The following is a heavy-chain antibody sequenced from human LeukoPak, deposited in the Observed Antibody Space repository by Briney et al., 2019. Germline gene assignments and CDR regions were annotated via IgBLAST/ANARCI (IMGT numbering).Heavy chain of an antibody. CDR1: GYTFTGYY. J-gene: IGHJ4*02. CDR3: ASNPPELEPTLGY. V-gene: IGHV1-2*02. CDR2: INPNSGGT. Sequence: ASVKVSCKASGYTFTGYYMHWVRQAPGQGLEWMGWINPNSGGTNYAQKFQGRVTMTRDTSISTAYMELSRLRSDGTAVYYCASNPPELEPTLGYWGQGTLVTVSS. D-gene: IGHD1-1*01.